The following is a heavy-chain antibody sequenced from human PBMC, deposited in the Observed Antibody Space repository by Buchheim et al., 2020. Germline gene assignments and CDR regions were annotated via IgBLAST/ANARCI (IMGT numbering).Heavy chain of an antibody. D-gene: IGHD2-8*01. V-gene: IGHV3-30*18. Sequence: QVQLVESGGGVVQTGRSLRLSCAASGFTFNTYDIHWVRQAPGKGLEWVAVISYDGSYKSYADSVKGRFTISRDNSKNTLYLQMNSLRAEDTAVFYCAKQGENGGFDYWGQGTL. CDR1: GFTFNTYD. J-gene: IGHJ4*02. CDR2: ISYDGSYK. CDR3: AKQGENGGFDY.